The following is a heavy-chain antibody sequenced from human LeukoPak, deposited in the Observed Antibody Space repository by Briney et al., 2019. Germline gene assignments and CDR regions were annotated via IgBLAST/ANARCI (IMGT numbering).Heavy chain of an antibody. Sequence: GASVKVSCKASGYTFTSYDINWVRQATGQGLEWMGWMNPNSGNTGYAQKFQGRVTMTRDTSISTAYMELSSLRSEDTAVYYCARMEYSGCDGVGAPNWFDPWGQGTLVTVSS. D-gene: IGHD5-12*01. J-gene: IGHJ5*02. V-gene: IGHV1-8*01. CDR2: MNPNSGNT. CDR3: ARMEYSGCDGVGAPNWFDP. CDR1: GYTFTSYD.